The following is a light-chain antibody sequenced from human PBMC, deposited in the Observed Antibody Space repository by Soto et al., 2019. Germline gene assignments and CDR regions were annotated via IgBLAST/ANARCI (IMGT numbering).Light chain of an antibody. Sequence: QSALTQPASVSVSPGQSITISCTGTSSDVGYYNYVSWYQQHPGKAPKLIIYEVSNRPSGVSNRFSGSKSGNTASLTISGLQAEDEDDYYCTSYTLSSTIHVFGTGTKLTVL. CDR3: TSYTLSSTIHV. J-gene: IGLJ1*01. CDR2: EVS. V-gene: IGLV2-14*01. CDR1: SSDVGYYNY.